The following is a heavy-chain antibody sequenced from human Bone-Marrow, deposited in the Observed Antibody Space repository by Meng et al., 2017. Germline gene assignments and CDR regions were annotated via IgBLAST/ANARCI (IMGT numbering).Heavy chain of an antibody. CDR1: GWSVSGYY. CDR2: INHSGST. Sequence: QVQLQQWGAGLLKASETLSLTFAVYGWSVSGYYWSWIRQPPGKGLEWIGEINHSGSTNYNPSLESRATISVDTSQNNLSLKLSSVTAADSAVYYCARGPTTMAHDFDYWGQGTLVTAPQ. D-gene: IGHD4-11*01. CDR3: ARGPTTMAHDFDY. J-gene: IGHJ4*02. V-gene: IGHV4-34*01.